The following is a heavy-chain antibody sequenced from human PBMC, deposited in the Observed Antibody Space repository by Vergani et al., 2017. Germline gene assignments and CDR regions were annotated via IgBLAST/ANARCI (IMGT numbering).Heavy chain of an antibody. CDR3: AGYTQNWQRADR. Sequence: QAQLQESGPGLVKPSETLSLTCHVFGVSVTDYNCNWIRQAPGKGLEWIGSLSTTGGATHARHNPSLKSRVSISVDTSKSQFSLRLTPVTAGASAIYYCAGYTQNWQRADRWGQGLLVSVSS. V-gene: IGHV4-59*02. J-gene: IGHJ5*02. CDR1: GVSVTDYN. D-gene: IGHD6-13*01. CDR2: STTGGATHA.